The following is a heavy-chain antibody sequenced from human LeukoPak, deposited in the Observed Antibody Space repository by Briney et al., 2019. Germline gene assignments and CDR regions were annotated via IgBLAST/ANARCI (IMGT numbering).Heavy chain of an antibody. Sequence: ASVKVSCKASGYTFTGYYMHWVRQAPGQGLEWMGWINPNSGGTNYAQKFQGRVTMTRDTSISTAYMELSRLRSDDTAVYYCATSPFYCSSTSCYTPFDPWGQGTLVTASS. V-gene: IGHV1-2*02. CDR1: GYTFTGYY. J-gene: IGHJ5*02. CDR3: ATSPFYCSSTSCYTPFDP. D-gene: IGHD2-2*02. CDR2: INPNSGGT.